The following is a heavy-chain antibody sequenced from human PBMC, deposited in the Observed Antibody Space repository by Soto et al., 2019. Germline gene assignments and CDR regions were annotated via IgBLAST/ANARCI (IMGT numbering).Heavy chain of an antibody. CDR2: ISSSSSYL. Sequence: GGSLRLSCAASGFTFSSYSMNWVRQAPGKGLEWVASISSSSSYLYYADAVKGRFTISRDNAKNLLYLQMNSLRAEDSAVYYCASLYYFDGSGYFTFDYWGQGTLVTVSS. CDR1: GFTFSSYS. V-gene: IGHV3-21*01. J-gene: IGHJ4*02. D-gene: IGHD3-22*01. CDR3: ASLYYFDGSGYFTFDY.